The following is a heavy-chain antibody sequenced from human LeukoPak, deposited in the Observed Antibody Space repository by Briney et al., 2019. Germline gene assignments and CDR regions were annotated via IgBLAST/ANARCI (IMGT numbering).Heavy chain of an antibody. CDR2: INHSGST. D-gene: IGHD3-22*01. V-gene: IGHV4-34*01. J-gene: IGHJ4*02. CDR3: ARDPHYYDSSGYLPFDY. CDR1: GGSFSGYY. Sequence: SETLSLTCAVYGGSFSGYYWSWIRQPPGKGLEWIGEINHSGSTNYNPSLKSRVTISVDTSKNQSSLKLSSVTAADTAVYYCARDPHYYDSSGYLPFDYWGQGTLVTVSS.